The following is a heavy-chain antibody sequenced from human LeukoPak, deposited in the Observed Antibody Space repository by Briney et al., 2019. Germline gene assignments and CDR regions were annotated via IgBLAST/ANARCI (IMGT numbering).Heavy chain of an antibody. V-gene: IGHV1-2*02. CDR1: GYRFTGYY. Sequence: GASVTVSCKTSGYRFTGYYLHWVRQAPGQGLEWMGWMNPKSGATDYARKFQGRVTMTRDTSISTAYMELTRLRSDDTAVYFCARGSDYDDYFYMDFWGKGTTVTVSS. CDR2: MNPKSGAT. CDR3: ARGSDYDDYFYMDF. J-gene: IGHJ6*03.